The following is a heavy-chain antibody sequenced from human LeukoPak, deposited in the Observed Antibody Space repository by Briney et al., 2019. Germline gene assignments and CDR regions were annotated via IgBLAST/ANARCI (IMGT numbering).Heavy chain of an antibody. CDR3: ARGKYSFDY. CDR1: GFTFSSYS. Sequence: GGSLRLSCAASGFTFSSYSMNWVRQAPGKGLEWVSYISSSSSTIYYADSVKGRFTISRDNAKNSLSLEMNSLRAEDTAAYYCARGKYSFDYWGQGTLVTVSS. V-gene: IGHV3-48*04. CDR2: ISSSSSTI. J-gene: IGHJ4*02.